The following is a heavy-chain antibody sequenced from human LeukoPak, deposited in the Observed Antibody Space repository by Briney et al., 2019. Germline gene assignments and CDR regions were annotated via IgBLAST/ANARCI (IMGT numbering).Heavy chain of an antibody. J-gene: IGHJ4*02. CDR3: AKAEDYVWGSYRSFDY. Sequence: PGGSLRLSCAASGFTFSSYGMHWVRQAPGKGLEWVAFIRYDGSNKYYADSVKGRFTISRDNSKNTLYLQMNSLRAEDTAVYYCAKAEDYVWGSYRSFDYWGQGTLVTVSS. D-gene: IGHD3-16*02. CDR1: GFTFSSYG. V-gene: IGHV3-30*02. CDR2: IRYDGSNK.